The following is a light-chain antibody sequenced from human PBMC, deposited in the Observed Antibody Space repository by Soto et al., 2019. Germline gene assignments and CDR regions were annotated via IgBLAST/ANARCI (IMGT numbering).Light chain of an antibody. CDR3: QQYNNWPRT. CDR1: QSVSRN. Sequence: EIVMTQSPATLSVSPGERATLSCRASQSVSRNLAWYQQKPGQAPRLLIYGASTRATGIPARFSGSGSGTEFTLTISSLQSEDFAVSYCQQYNNWPRTFGQGTKVEIK. CDR2: GAS. V-gene: IGKV3-15*01. J-gene: IGKJ1*01.